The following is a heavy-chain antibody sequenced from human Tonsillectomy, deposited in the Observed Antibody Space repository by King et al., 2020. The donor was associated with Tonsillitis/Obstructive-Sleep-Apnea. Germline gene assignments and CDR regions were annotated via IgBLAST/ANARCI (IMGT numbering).Heavy chain of an antibody. Sequence: VQLVESGAEVKKPGESLKISCKGSGYSFTSYWIGWVRQMPGKGLEWMGIIYPGDSDTRYSPSFQGQVTISADKSISTAYLQWSSLKASDTAMYYCASQTETYYDFWSGYYKGDAFDIWGKGTMVTVSP. V-gene: IGHV5-51*01. D-gene: IGHD3-3*01. J-gene: IGHJ3*02. CDR2: IYPGDSDT. CDR1: GYSFTSYW. CDR3: ASQTETYYDFWSGYYKGDAFDI.